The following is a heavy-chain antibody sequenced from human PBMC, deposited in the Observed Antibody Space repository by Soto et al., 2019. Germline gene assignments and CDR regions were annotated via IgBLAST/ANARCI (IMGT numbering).Heavy chain of an antibody. CDR3: ARARQYYDCEFDP. D-gene: IGHD3-22*01. J-gene: IGHJ5*02. Sequence: SETLSLTCSVSGASISSYYYAWIRQTPGKGLEWIGYIYNGGSTYYNPSLKSRVTISLDTSENQFSLMLTSVTAADTAVYYCARARQYYDCEFDPWGQGTLVTVSS. CDR2: IYNGGST. CDR1: GASISSYY. V-gene: IGHV4-59*12.